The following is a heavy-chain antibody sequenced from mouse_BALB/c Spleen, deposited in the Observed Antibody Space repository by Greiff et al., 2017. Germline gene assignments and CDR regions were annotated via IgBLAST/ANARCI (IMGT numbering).Heavy chain of an antibody. J-gene: IGHJ4*01. D-gene: IGHD2-2*01. CDR3: ARQGGYDGGYAMDY. Sequence: DVKLVESGGGLVQPGESLKLSCESNEYEFPSHDMSWVRKTPEKRLELVAAINSDGGSTYYPDTMERRFIISRDNTKKTLYLQMSSLRSEDTALYYCARQGGYDGGYAMDYWGQGTSVTVSS. V-gene: IGHV5-2*01. CDR2: INSDGGST. CDR1: EYEFPSHD.